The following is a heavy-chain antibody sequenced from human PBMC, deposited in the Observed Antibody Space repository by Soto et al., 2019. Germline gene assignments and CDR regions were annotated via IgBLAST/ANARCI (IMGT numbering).Heavy chain of an antibody. D-gene: IGHD3-10*01. CDR3: ASTAGFGELLFSLGY. V-gene: IGHV1-18*04. CDR1: GYSLTSYG. J-gene: IGHJ4*02. CDR2: ISTYDGNT. Sequence: QVQLVQSGAEVKKPGASVKVSCKASGYSLTSYGISWVRQAPGQGLEWMGWISTYDGNTNYAQKLQGRVTMTTDTSTSTVYLERRSLRSDDTAVYYCASTAGFGELLFSLGYWGQGTLVTVSS.